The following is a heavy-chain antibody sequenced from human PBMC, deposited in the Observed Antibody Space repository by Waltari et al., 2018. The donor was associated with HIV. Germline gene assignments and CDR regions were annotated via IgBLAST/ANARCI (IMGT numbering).Heavy chain of an antibody. D-gene: IGHD6-19*01. CDR1: GFTFSNYW. Sequence: EVQLVESGGGLVQPGGSLRLSCAASGFTFSNYWMHWVRQAPGKGVGGVSAIYTDGGTASYADAVKGRFTISRDNAKNTLYLQMNSLRAEDTAVYYCARRHSSVGILDSWGQGTLVTVSS. V-gene: IGHV3-74*01. J-gene: IGHJ5*01. CDR3: ARRHSSVGILDS. CDR2: IYTDGGTA.